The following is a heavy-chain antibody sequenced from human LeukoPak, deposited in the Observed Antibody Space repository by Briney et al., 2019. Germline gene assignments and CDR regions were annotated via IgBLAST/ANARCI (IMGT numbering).Heavy chain of an antibody. CDR1: GSSISSYY. D-gene: IGHD1-26*01. V-gene: IGHV4-59*08. J-gene: IGHJ4*02. CDR3: ASWSGSYPYYFDY. Sequence: SETLSLTCTVSGSSISSYYWSWIRQPPGKGLEWIGYIYYSGSTNYNPSLKSRVTISVDTSKNQFSLKLSSVTAADTAVYYCASWSGSYPYYFDYWGQGTLVTVSS. CDR2: IYYSGST.